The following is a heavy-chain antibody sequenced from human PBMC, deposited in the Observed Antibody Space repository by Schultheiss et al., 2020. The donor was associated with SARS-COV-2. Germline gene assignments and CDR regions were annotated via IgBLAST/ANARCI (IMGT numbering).Heavy chain of an antibody. D-gene: IGHD5-12*01. V-gene: IGHV3-21*01. CDR2: ISGSGGST. J-gene: IGHJ4*02. CDR3: AREADIVATKGKFDY. Sequence: GGSLRLSCAASGFTFSSYSMNWVRQAPGKGLEWVSPISGSGGSTYYADSVKGRFTISRDNAKNSLYLQMNSLRAEDTAVYYCAREADIVATKGKFDYWGQGTLFTVSS. CDR1: GFTFSSYS.